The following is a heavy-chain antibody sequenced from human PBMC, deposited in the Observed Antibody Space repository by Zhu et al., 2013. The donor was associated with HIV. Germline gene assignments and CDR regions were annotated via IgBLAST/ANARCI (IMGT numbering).Heavy chain of an antibody. V-gene: IGHV1-69*01. J-gene: IGHJ3*02. CDR2: IIPIFGSA. D-gene: IGHD7-27*01. CDR3: ARLTGVEPDDGAFDI. Sequence: QVQLVQSGAEVKKPGSSVKVSCKASGGTFSNYTITWVRQAPGQGPEWMGGIIPIFGSANYAQRFQGRVTITADESTRTAYMELSTLRSEDTAVYYCARLTGVEPDDGAFDIWGQGTMVTVSS. CDR1: GGTFSNYT.